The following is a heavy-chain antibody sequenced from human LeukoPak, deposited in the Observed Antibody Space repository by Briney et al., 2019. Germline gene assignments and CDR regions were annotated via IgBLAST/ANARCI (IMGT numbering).Heavy chain of an antibody. D-gene: IGHD6-19*01. Sequence: SETLSLTCTVSGGSISSYYWSWIRQPLGKGLEWIGYIYYSGSTNYNPSLKSRVTISVDTSKNQFSLKLSSVTAADTAVYYCARFRWLAPFDYWGQGTLVTVSS. CDR3: ARFRWLAPFDY. CDR2: IYYSGST. J-gene: IGHJ4*02. V-gene: IGHV4-59*01. CDR1: GGSISSYY.